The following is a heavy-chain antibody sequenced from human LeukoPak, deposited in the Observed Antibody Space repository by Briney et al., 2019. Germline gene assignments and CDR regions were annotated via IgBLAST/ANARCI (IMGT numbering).Heavy chain of an antibody. J-gene: IGHJ5*02. CDR2: IYYSGST. V-gene: IGHV4-39*02. CDR3: ARDNRDPRLSDTWYLGVNWFDP. D-gene: IGHD1-14*01. Sequence: TSETLSLTCTVSGGSISSSSYYWGWIRQPPGKGLEWIGSIYYSGSTYYNPSLKSRVTISVDTSKNQFSLKLSSVTAADTAVYYCARDNRDPRLSDTWYLGVNWFDPWGQGTQVTVFS. CDR1: GGSISSSSYY.